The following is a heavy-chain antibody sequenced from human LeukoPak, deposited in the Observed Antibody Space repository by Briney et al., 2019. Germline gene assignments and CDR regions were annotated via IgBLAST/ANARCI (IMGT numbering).Heavy chain of an antibody. CDR1: GYTFTGYY. CDR3: ARDRDYYGSGEGDY. J-gene: IGHJ4*02. Sequence: ASVKVSCKASGYTFTGYYMHWVRQAPGQGLEWMGRINPNSGGTNYAQKFQGRVTMTRDTSISTVYMELSRLRSDDTAVYYCARDRDYYGSGEGDYWGQGTLVTVSS. V-gene: IGHV1-2*06. CDR2: INPNSGGT. D-gene: IGHD3-10*01.